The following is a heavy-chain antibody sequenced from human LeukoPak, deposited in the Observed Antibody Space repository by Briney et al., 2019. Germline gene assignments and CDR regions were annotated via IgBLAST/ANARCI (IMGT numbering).Heavy chain of an antibody. CDR1: GFTFISYG. V-gene: IGHV3-30*02. CDR2: IRYDGSNK. D-gene: IGHD3-22*01. J-gene: IGHJ4*02. Sequence: GGSLRLSCAASGFTFISYGMHWVRQAPGKGLEWVAFIRYDGSNKYYADSVKGRFTISRDNSKNTLYLQMNSLRAEDTAVYYCAKDYYDSSGYRCGDYWGQGTLVTVSS. CDR3: AKDYYDSSGYRCGDY.